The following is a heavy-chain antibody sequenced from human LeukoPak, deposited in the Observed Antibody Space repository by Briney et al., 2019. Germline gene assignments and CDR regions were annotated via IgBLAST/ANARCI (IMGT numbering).Heavy chain of an antibody. J-gene: IGHJ4*02. CDR2: IHYSGST. Sequence: PSETLSLTCTVSAGSISPYYWGWIRQPPGKGLEWIANIHYSGSTNYNPSLKRRVTLSVDTSKNQFSLKLGSVTAADTAVYYCARQPYMLGAYYFDYWGQGTLVTVSS. D-gene: IGHD1-26*01. V-gene: IGHV4-59*08. CDR1: AGSISPYY. CDR3: ARQPYMLGAYYFDY.